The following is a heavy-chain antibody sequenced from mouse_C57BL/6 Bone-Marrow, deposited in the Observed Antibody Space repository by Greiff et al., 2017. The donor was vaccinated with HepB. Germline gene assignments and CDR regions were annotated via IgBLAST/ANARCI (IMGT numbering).Heavy chain of an antibody. CDR3: AREGKVYAMDY. J-gene: IGHJ4*01. Sequence: EVKLMESEGGLVQPGRSMKLSCTASGFTFSDYYMAWVRQVPEKGLEWVANINYDGSSTYYLDSLKSRFIISRDNAKNILYLQMCSLKSEDTATYYCAREGKVYAMDYWGQGTSVTVSS. V-gene: IGHV5-16*01. CDR2: INYDGSST. CDR1: GFTFSDYY.